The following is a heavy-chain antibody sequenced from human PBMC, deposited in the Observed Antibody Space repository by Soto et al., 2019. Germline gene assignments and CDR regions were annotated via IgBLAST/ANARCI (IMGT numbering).Heavy chain of an antibody. CDR1: GGTFSSYA. D-gene: IGHD3-9*01. CDR2: IIPIFGTA. Sequence: SVKVSCKASGGTFSSYAISWVRQAPGQGLEWMGGIIPIFGTANYAQKFQGRVTITADESTSTAYMELSSLRSEDTAVYYCASHTYYDILTGYGNYYYYYGMDVWGQGTTVTVSS. V-gene: IGHV1-69*13. J-gene: IGHJ6*02. CDR3: ASHTYYDILTGYGNYYYYYGMDV.